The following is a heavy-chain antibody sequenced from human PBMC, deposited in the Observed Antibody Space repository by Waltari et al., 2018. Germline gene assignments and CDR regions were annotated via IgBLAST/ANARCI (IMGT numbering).Heavy chain of an antibody. V-gene: IGHV1-24*01. CDR2: LEPEEGET. J-gene: IGHJ6*02. Sequence: QVQLVQSGAEVKKPGASVKVSCKVSGYTLTELSMHWVRQAPGKGLEWMGVLEPEEGETIYAQKFQGRGTMTEDKSTDTAYMELGSLRSEDTAVYYCATGVIATSQVPYGMDVWGQGTTVTVSS. D-gene: IGHD2-21*01. CDR1: GYTLTELS. CDR3: ATGVIATSQVPYGMDV.